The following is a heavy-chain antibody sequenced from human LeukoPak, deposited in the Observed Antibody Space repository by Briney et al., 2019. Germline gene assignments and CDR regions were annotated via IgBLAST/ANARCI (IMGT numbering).Heavy chain of an antibody. CDR2: IWYDGSDK. D-gene: IGHD2-2*01. J-gene: IGHJ4*02. V-gene: IGHV3-33*06. CDR1: GFTFSSYG. Sequence: GGSLRLSCAASGFTFSSYGMHWVRQTPGKGLEWVAVIWYDGSDKYYADSVRGRFTISRDNSKNTLYLQLNSLRAEDTAVYYCAKDREGVPADYWGQGTLVTVSS. CDR3: AKDREGVPADY.